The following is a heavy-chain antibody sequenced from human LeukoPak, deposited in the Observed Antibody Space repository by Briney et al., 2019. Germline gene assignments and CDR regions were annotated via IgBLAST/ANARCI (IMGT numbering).Heavy chain of an antibody. CDR1: GFTFSSYE. CDR2: ISSSGSTI. CDR3: ARDSSGWYHWFDP. Sequence: PGGSLRLSCAASGFTFSSYEMNWVRQAPGKGLEWVSYISSSGSTIYYADSVKGRFTISRDNAKNSLYLQMNSLRAEDTAVYYCARDSSGWYHWFDPWGQGTLATVSS. D-gene: IGHD6-13*01. V-gene: IGHV3-48*03. J-gene: IGHJ5*02.